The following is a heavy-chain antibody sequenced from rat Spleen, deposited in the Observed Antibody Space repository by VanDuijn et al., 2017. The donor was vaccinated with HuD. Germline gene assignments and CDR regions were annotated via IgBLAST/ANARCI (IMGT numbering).Heavy chain of an antibody. J-gene: IGHJ3*01. Sequence: EVQLVESDGGLVQPGRSLKLSCAASGFTFSDYYMAWVRQAPGKGLEWIGEINKDSSTINYTPSLKDKFTISRDNAQNTLYLQMTKLGSEDTAIYYCASRGEGEDNWFAYWGQGTLVTVSS. V-gene: IGHV4-2*01. CDR2: INKDSSTI. CDR1: GFTFSDYY. CDR3: ASRGEGEDNWFAY. D-gene: IGHD1-11*01.